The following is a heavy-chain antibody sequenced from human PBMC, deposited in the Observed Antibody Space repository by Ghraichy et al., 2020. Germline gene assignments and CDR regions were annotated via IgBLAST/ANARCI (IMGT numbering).Heavy chain of an antibody. D-gene: IGHD3-10*01. J-gene: IGHJ4*02. CDR3: VRGGSGSFFVY. V-gene: IGHV4-38-2*01. CDR1: GYSISSGYY. CDR2: ILHSGVT. Sequence: LSLTCAVSGYSISSGYYWGWIRQPPGKGLEWIASILHSGVTYNNPPLKSRVTMSVDTSKNQISLKLSSVTAADTAVYYCVRGGSGSFFVYWGQGTLVTVSS.